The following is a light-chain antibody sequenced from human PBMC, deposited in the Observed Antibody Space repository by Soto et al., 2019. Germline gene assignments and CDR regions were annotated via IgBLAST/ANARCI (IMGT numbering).Light chain of an antibody. Sequence: QSVLTQPPSASGTPGQRVTISCSGSSSNIGSNYVYWYQQLPGTAPKLLIYRNNQRPSGVPDRFSGSKSGTSASLAISGLRSEDEADYYCSSYAGTYSYVFGTGTKLTVL. CDR2: RNN. J-gene: IGLJ1*01. CDR3: SSYAGTYSYV. V-gene: IGLV1-47*01. CDR1: SSNIGSNY.